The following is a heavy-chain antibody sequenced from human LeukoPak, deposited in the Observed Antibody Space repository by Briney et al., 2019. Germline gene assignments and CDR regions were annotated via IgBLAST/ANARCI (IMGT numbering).Heavy chain of an antibody. Sequence: GGSLRLSCAASGFTVSSNYMSWVRQAPGKGLEWVSVIYSGGSRYYADSVKGRFSLSSDNSRNALYLQMNSLRADDTAVYYCARSAPLGTHQYYFDYWGQGTLVTVSS. CDR3: ARSAPLGTHQYYFDY. D-gene: IGHD3-16*01. CDR2: IYSGGSR. V-gene: IGHV3-53*01. J-gene: IGHJ4*02. CDR1: GFTVSSNY.